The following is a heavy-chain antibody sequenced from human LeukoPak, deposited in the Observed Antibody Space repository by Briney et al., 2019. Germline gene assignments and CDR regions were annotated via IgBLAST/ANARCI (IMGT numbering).Heavy chain of an antibody. CDR1: GFTFSNHS. CDR3: ARGEQLVLSFNY. J-gene: IGHJ4*02. V-gene: IGHV3-48*01. Sequence: QSGGSLRLSCEASGFTFSNHSMNWVRQAPGKGLEWVSYISGTSRTIDYADSLKGRFAISRDNSKNTLYLQMNSLRAEDTAVYYCARGEQLVLSFNYWGQGTLITVSS. CDR2: ISGTSRTI. D-gene: IGHD6-6*01.